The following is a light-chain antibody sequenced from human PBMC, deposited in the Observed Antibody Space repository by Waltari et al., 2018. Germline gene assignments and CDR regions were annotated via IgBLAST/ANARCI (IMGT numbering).Light chain of an antibody. CDR1: SSNIGAGHD. CDR3: QSYVSTHVI. V-gene: IGLV1-40*01. CDR2: SNS. J-gene: IGLJ2*01. Sequence: QSVLTQPASMSGAPGQRVTISCTGSSSNIGAGHDVHWYQCLPGAAPRLLFYSNSHRPSGVPGRFSGSRSVSSASLVITGLQTEDEATYYCQSYVSTHVIFGGGTLLTVL.